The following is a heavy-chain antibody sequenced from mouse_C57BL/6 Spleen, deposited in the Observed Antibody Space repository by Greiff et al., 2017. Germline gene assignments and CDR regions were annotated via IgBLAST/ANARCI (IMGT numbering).Heavy chain of an antibody. J-gene: IGHJ2*01. CDR1: GFTFYTYA. V-gene: IGHV10-3*01. Sequence: EVRVVESGGGLVQPKGSLKLPCAASGFTFYTYAMHWFRQAPGKGLEWVARIRSKSSNYVTYYADSVKDRFTISRDDSQSMLYLQMNNLRTEDTAMYYCVRADHLDYWGEGTTLRVSS. CDR3: VRADHLDY. CDR2: IRSKSSNYVT.